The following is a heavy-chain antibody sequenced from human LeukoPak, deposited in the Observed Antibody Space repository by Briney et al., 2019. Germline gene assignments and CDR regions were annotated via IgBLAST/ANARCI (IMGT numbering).Heavy chain of an antibody. CDR2: INNSGST. CDR1: GGSISSSSYY. CDR3: ARLSSGSYYVIDY. V-gene: IGHV4-39*01. D-gene: IGHD1-26*01. J-gene: IGHJ4*02. Sequence: SETLSLTCTVSGGSISSSSYYWGCIGQPPGKGREGSGSINNSGSTYYNPSLVSRVTISVDTSKNQFSLKLSSVTAVDTAVYYCARLSSGSYYVIDYWGQGTLVTVSS.